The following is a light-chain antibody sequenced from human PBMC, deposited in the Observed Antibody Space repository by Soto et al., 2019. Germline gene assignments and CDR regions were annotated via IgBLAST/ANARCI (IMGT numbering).Light chain of an antibody. Sequence: DIQMTQSPSSLSASVGDRVTITCRASQSISSYLNWYQQKPGKAPKLLIYAASSLPSGVPSRFSGRGSWTDFTLTISSLQPEDFATYYCQQRETFGQGTKLEIK. V-gene: IGKV1-39*01. CDR3: QQRET. CDR2: AAS. CDR1: QSISSY. J-gene: IGKJ2*01.